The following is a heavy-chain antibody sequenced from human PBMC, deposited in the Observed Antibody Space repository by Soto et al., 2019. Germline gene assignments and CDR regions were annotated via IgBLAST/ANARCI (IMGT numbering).Heavy chain of an antibody. CDR1: GGSISSYY. V-gene: IGHV4-59*01. J-gene: IGHJ4*02. Sequence: QVQLQESGPGLVKPSETLSLTCTVSGGSISSYYWSWIRQPPGKGLEWIGYIYYSGSTNYHPSLKSRVAISVDTFKNQFSLKLSSVTAADTAVYYCARGWARSTAFDYWGQGTLVTVSS. D-gene: IGHD1-26*01. CDR2: IYYSGST. CDR3: ARGWARSTAFDY.